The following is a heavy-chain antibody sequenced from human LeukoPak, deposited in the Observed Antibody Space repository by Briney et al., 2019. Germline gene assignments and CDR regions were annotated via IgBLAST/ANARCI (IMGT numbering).Heavy chain of an antibody. CDR3: ARGPRRRQLWSWYFDL. CDR2: TRNKANSYTT. D-gene: IGHD5-18*01. J-gene: IGHJ2*01. Sequence: GGSLRLSCAASGFTFSDHYMDWVRQAPGKGLEWVGRTRNKANSYTTEYAASVKGRFTISRDDSKNSLYLQMNSLKTEDTAVYYCARGPRRRQLWSWYFDLWGRGTLVTVSS. V-gene: IGHV3-72*01. CDR1: GFTFSDHY.